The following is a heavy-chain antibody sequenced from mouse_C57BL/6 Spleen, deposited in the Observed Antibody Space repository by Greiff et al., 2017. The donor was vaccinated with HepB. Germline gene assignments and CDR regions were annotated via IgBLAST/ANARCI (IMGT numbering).Heavy chain of an antibody. D-gene: IGHD2-3*01. CDR3: ARHPDGYYEPYAMDY. CDR1: GFTFSSYG. CDR2: ISSGGSYT. Sequence: EVQLQESGGDLVKPGGSLKLSCAASGFTFSSYGMSWVRQTPDKRLEWVATISSGGSYTYYPDSVKGRFTISRDNAKNTLYLQMSSLKSEDTAMYYWARHPDGYYEPYAMDYWGQGTSVTVSS. V-gene: IGHV5-6*01. J-gene: IGHJ4*01.